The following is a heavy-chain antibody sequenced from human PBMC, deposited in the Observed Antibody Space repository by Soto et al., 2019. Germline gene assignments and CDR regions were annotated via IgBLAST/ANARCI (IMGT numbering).Heavy chain of an antibody. Sequence: SETLSLTCTVSGGSISSSSYYWGWIRQPPGKGLEWIGSIYYSGSTYYNPSLKSRVTISVDTSKNQFSLKLSSVTAADTAVYYCAGLDSGSYEHYFDYWGQGTLVTVSS. CDR2: IYYSGST. J-gene: IGHJ4*02. V-gene: IGHV4-39*01. D-gene: IGHD1-26*01. CDR1: GGSISSSSYY. CDR3: AGLDSGSYEHYFDY.